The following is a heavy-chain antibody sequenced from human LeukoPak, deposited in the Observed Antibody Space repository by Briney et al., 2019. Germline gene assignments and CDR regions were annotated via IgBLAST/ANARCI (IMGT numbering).Heavy chain of an antibody. J-gene: IGHJ4*02. CDR3: ARQRSVDY. CDR1: GFTFSTYT. D-gene: IGHD4-17*01. CDR2: ISSSSSYI. V-gene: IGHV3-21*04. Sequence: GGSLRLSCAASGFTFSTYTMNWVRQAPGKGLEWVSSISSSSSYIYYADSVKGRFTIPRDNAKNSLYLQMNSLRAEDTAVYYCARQRSVDYWGQGTLVTVSS.